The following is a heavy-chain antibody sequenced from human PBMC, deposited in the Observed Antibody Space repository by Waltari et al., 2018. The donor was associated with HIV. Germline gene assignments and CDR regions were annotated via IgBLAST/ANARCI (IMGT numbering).Heavy chain of an antibody. CDR3: ASPRYCSGGSCYSFDY. CDR1: GFTFSSYW. J-gene: IGHJ4*02. CDR2: KKQDGSEK. V-gene: IGHV3-7*01. Sequence: EVQLVESGGGLVQPGGSLRLSCAASGFTFSSYWMSWVRQAPGKGVEWVAKKKQDGSEKYDVDTVKGRFTISRDKAKNSLYLQMNSLRAEDTAVYYCASPRYCSGGSCYSFDYWGQGTLVTVSS. D-gene: IGHD2-15*01.